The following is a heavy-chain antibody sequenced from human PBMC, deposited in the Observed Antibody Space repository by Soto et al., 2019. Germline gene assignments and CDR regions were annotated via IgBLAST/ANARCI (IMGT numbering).Heavy chain of an antibody. D-gene: IGHD3-10*01. CDR3: ARSGARTDIREIDY. Sequence: QVQLVESGGGVVQPGRSLRLSCAASGFTFSSYAMHWVRQAPGKGLEWVAVISYDGSNKYYADSVKGRFTISRDNSKNTLYLQMNSLRAEDTAVYYCARSGARTDIREIDYWGQGTLVTVSS. CDR1: GFTFSSYA. V-gene: IGHV3-30-3*01. J-gene: IGHJ4*02. CDR2: ISYDGSNK.